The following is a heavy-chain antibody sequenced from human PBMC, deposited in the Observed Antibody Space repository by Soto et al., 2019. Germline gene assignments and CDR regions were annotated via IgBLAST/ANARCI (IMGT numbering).Heavy chain of an antibody. Sequence: QVQLVQSGAEVKKPGSSVKVSCKASGGTFSSYAISWVRQAPGQGLEWMGGIIPIFGTANYAQKFQGRVTITADESTSTAYMELSSLRSEDTAVYYCARDGIGYYGSGSYYIGGGYYGMDVWGQGTTVTVSS. CDR3: ARDGIGYYGSGSYYIGGGYYGMDV. CDR2: IIPIFGTA. CDR1: GGTFSSYA. J-gene: IGHJ6*02. V-gene: IGHV1-69*01. D-gene: IGHD3-10*01.